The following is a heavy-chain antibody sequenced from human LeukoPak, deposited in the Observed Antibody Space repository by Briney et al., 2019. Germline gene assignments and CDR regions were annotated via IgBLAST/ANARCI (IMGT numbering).Heavy chain of an antibody. CDR2: IYYTGST. CDR3: ASRKLGNDY. J-gene: IGHJ4*02. Sequence: SETLSLTCTISGGSVSDYYWSWIRQSPGKGLEWIGYIYYTGSTSYNPSLKSRVTISADTSKNEFSLKLSSVTAADTAVYYCASRKLGNDYWGQGTLVTVSS. D-gene: IGHD7-27*01. V-gene: IGHV4-59*02. CDR1: GGSVSDYY.